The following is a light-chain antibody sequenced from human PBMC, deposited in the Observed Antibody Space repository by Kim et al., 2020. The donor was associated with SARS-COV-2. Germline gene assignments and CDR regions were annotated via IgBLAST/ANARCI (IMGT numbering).Light chain of an antibody. CDR1: QSVRNN. V-gene: IGKV3-15*01. Sequence: EIVMTQSPDTLSVSPGESATLSCRASQSVRNNVAWYQQKPGQAPRLLIYSASTRANGVPARFGGSGAGTEFSLTISSLQSDDFALYFCQQYNTRPQTFGQGTKVDIK. J-gene: IGKJ1*01. CDR2: SAS. CDR3: QQYNTRPQT.